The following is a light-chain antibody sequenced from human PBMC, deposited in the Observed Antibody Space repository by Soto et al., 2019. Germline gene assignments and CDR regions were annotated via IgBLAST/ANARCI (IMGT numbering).Light chain of an antibody. CDR3: GSYTSTDTPFV. CDR1: STDVGGYNY. J-gene: IGLJ1*01. Sequence: QPAPAPPASVRGSPGRSSTISCTGTSTDVGGYNYVSWYQHHPGKGPKLIIYEVNNRPSGVSDRFYGSKSANKASLTISNLEAEDVSDYYCGSYTSTDTPFVFGTGTKVTVL. CDR2: EVN. V-gene: IGLV2-14*01.